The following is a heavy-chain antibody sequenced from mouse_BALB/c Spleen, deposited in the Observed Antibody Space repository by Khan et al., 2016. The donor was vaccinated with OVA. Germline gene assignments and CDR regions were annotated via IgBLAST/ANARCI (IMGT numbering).Heavy chain of an antibody. Sequence: EVQRVESGGGLVKPGGSLKLSCAASGFAFSSYDMSWVRQTPEKRLEWVAYISSGGGSTYYPDTVKGRFTISRATAKNPLYLQMSSLKSEDTAMYYCASLTVVPPYWYFDGWGAGTTVTVAA. CDR1: GFAFSSYD. CDR3: ASLTVVPPYWYFDG. J-gene: IGHJ1*01. CDR2: ISSGGGST. D-gene: IGHD1-1*01. V-gene: IGHV5-12-1*01.